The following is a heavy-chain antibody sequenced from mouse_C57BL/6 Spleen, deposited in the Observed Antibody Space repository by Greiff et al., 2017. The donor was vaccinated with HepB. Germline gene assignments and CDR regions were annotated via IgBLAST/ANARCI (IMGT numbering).Heavy chain of an antibody. CDR1: GYAFSSSW. J-gene: IGHJ3*01. V-gene: IGHV1-82*01. D-gene: IGHD3-2*02. Sequence: VQLQQSGPELVKPGASVKISCKASGYAFSSSWMNWVKQRPGKGLEWIGRIYPGDGDTNYNGKFKGKATLTADKSSSTAYMQLSSLTSEDSAVYFCALTAQAAWFAYWGQGTLVTVSA. CDR2: IYPGDGDT. CDR3: ALTAQAAWFAY.